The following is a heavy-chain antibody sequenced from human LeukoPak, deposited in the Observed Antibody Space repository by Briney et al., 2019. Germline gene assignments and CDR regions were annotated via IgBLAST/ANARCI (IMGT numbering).Heavy chain of an antibody. Sequence: TGGSLRLSCAASGAAFSKYGMKWVRQAAGGGLEYISGISRSGDITHYADSVKGRFTISRDNVKNTLYLQMNSLRAEDTALYYCATEGFYFWGPGTQVTVSS. CDR1: GAAFSKYG. V-gene: IGHV3-23*01. J-gene: IGHJ4*02. CDR2: ISRSGDIT. CDR3: ATEGFYF.